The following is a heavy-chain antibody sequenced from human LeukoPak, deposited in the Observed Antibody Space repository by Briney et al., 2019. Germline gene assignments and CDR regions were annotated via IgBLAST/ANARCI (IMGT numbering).Heavy chain of an antibody. CDR3: STDGKGYCSGGSCYDY. CDR1: GFTFSNYN. V-gene: IGHV3-21*01. D-gene: IGHD2-15*01. J-gene: IGHJ4*02. CDR2: ISSSSSYI. Sequence: GGSLRLSCAASGFTFSNYNMNWVRQAPGKGLEWVSSISSSSSYIYYADSVKGRFTISRDNAKNSLYLQMNSLRAEDTAVYYCSTDGKGYCSGGSCYDYWGQGTLVTVSS.